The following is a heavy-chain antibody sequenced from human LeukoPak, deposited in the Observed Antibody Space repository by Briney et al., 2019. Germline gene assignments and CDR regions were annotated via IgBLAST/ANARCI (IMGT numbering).Heavy chain of an antibody. V-gene: IGHV3-9*03. Sequence: GGSLRLSCAASGFTFDDYAMHWVRQAPGKGLEWVSGISWNSGSIGYADPVKGRFTISRDNAKNSLYLQMNSLRGEDMALYYCAKGLVGSSIADFFDYWGQGILVTVSS. CDR1: GFTFDDYA. CDR3: AKGLVGSSIADFFDY. J-gene: IGHJ4*02. D-gene: IGHD6-6*01. CDR2: ISWNSGSI.